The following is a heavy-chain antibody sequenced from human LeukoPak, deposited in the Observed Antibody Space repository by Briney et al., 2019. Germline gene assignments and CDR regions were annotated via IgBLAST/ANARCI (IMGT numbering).Heavy chain of an antibody. J-gene: IGHJ5*02. CDR2: ISYDGSNK. V-gene: IGHV3-30*03. D-gene: IGHD3-10*01. CDR3: ARKAFASGNYHWFDP. Sequence: GGSLRLSCAASGFTFSNHDMHWVRQAPGKGLEWVAVISYDGSNKNYADCVKGRFTISRDNSKNTLYLQLNSLRTEDTAIYYCARKAFASGNYHWFDPWGQGTLVTVSS. CDR1: GFTFSNHD.